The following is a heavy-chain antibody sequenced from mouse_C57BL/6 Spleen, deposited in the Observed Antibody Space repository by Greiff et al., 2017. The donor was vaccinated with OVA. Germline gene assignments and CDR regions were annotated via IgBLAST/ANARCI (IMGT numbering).Heavy chain of an antibody. CDR1: GYTFTSYW. D-gene: IGHD1-1*01. Sequence: VQLQQSGAELVRPGTSVKLSCKASGYTFTSYWMHWVKQRPGQGLEWIGVIDPSDSYTNYNQKFKGKATLTVDTSSSTAYMQLSSLTSEDSAVYYCATYGSPWYFDVWGTGTTVTVSS. J-gene: IGHJ1*03. CDR2: IDPSDSYT. CDR3: ATYGSPWYFDV. V-gene: IGHV1-59*01.